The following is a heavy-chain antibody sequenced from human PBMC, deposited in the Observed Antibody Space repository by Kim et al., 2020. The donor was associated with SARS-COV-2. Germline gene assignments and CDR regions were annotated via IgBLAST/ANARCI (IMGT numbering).Heavy chain of an antibody. CDR2: SEE. V-gene: IGHV3-7*03. CDR3: VAGLGWLSDY. D-gene: IGHD6-19*01. Sequence: SEEYYEDSERGRVPISRDNAKNFLFLQMNSLRVEDTAVYYCVAGLGWLSDYWGQGILVTVSS. J-gene: IGHJ4*02.